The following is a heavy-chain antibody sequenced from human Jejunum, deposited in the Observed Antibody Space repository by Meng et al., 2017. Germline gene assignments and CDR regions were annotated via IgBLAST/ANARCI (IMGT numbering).Heavy chain of an antibody. J-gene: IGHJ4*02. D-gene: IGHD1-14*01. CDR3: AKERGPRRPFDY. CDR1: GFTFNIYG. V-gene: IGHV3-23*01. Sequence: GGSLRLSCAASGFTFNIYGMGWVRQAPGKGLEWVSAINGTGVNTYYADSVKGRFTISRDNSTNTLYLQMNSLGVENTAIYCCAKERGPRRPFDYWGQGTLVTVSS. CDR2: INGTGVNT.